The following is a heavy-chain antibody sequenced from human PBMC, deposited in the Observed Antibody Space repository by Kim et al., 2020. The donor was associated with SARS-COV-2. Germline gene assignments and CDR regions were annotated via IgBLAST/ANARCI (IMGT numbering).Heavy chain of an antibody. CDR3: AKDPLGSGDSSGYLFDY. V-gene: IGHV3-30*02. Sequence: VKGRFTISRDNSKNTLYLQMNSLRAEDTAVYYCAKDPLGSGDSSGYLFDYWGQGTLVTVSS. J-gene: IGHJ4*02. D-gene: IGHD3-22*01.